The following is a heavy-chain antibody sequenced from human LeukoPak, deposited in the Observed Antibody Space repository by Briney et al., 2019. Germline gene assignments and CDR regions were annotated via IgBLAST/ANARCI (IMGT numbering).Heavy chain of an antibody. CDR2: IYHSGST. V-gene: IGHV4-59*01. Sequence: PSETLSLTCTVSGGSIRSYYWSWIRQPPGKGLEWIGYIYHSGSTNYNPSLKSRATISEDTSKNQFSLKLSSVTAADTAVYYCARDLAAAGTIDPWDQGTLVTVSS. D-gene: IGHD6-13*01. CDR1: GGSIRSYY. J-gene: IGHJ5*02. CDR3: ARDLAAAGTIDP.